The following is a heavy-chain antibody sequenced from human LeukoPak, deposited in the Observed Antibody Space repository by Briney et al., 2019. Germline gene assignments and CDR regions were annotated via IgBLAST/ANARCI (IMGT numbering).Heavy chain of an antibody. CDR2: INAGNGNT. V-gene: IGHV1-3*01. J-gene: IGHJ6*02. Sequence: GASVKVSCKASGYTFTSYAMHWVRQAPGQRLEWMGWINAGNGNTKYSQKFQGRVTMTTDTSTSTAYMELSSLRSEDTAVYYCARALYSSSWYGESFYYGMDVWGQGTTVTISS. CDR1: GYTFTSYA. D-gene: IGHD6-13*01. CDR3: ARALYSSSWYGESFYYGMDV.